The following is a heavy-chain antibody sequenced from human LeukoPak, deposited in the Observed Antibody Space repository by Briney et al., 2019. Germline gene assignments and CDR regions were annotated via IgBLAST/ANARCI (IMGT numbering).Heavy chain of an antibody. CDR2: IYYIGST. CDR1: GGSISSYY. J-gene: IGHJ4*02. CDR3: ARGVVVPAAIDY. D-gene: IGHD2-2*01. V-gene: IGHV4-59*08. Sequence: SETLSLTCTVSGGSISSYYWSWIRQPPGKGLEWFGYIYYIGSTNYNPSLKSRVTISVDTSKNQFSLRLSSVTAADTAVYYCARGVVVPAAIDYWGQGTLVTVSS.